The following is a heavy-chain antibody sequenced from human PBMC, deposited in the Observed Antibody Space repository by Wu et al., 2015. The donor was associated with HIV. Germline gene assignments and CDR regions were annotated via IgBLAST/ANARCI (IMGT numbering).Heavy chain of an antibody. V-gene: IGHV4-34*01. CDR3: ARRFLEWSKGGLYYYYYMDV. D-gene: IGHD3-3*01. CDR1: GGSFSGYY. J-gene: IGHJ6*03. CDR2: INHSGST. Sequence: QVQLQQWGAGLLTPSETLSLTCAVYGGSFSGYYWSWIRQPPGKGLEWIGEINHSGSTNYNPSLKSRVTISVDTSKNQFSLKLSSVTAADTAVYYCARRFLEWSKGGLYYYYYMDVWGEGTTVTVSS.